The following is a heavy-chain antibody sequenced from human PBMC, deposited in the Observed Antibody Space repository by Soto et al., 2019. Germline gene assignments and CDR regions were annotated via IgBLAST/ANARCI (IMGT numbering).Heavy chain of an antibody. V-gene: IGHV3-23*01. CDR1: GFPFSSTD. D-gene: IGHD3-10*01. CDR3: AKNSGWFNT. J-gene: IGHJ5*02. Sequence: EFQVLQSGGGWVQPGGSLTLSCAASGFPFSSTDMTWFRQAPGKGLEWVSTIDGSGGTTDYADSVNGRFTISRDNSINTVFLQMNSRRADDKARSFCAKNSGWFNTWGQGVLVTVSS. CDR2: IDGSGGTT.